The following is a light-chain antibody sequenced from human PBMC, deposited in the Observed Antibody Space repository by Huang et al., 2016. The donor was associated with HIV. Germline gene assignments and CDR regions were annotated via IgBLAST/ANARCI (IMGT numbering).Light chain of an antibody. V-gene: IGKV1-9*01. CDR3: QQLNSYDVT. CDR2: GAS. J-gene: IGKJ1*01. CDR1: QGIDNY. Sequence: IHLTQSPSSLSASVGDSVTIACRSSQGIDNYLAWYQQKPGKAPKLLIYGASPLQSGVPSSFSGGGSWTDFTLTISSLQPEDFATYYCQQLNSYDVTFGQGTKVEIK.